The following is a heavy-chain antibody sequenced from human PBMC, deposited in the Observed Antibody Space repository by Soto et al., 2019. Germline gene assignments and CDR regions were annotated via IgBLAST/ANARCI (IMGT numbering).Heavy chain of an antibody. V-gene: IGHV4-59*01. CDR2: IYYSGTT. CDR1: GGSIRSYY. Sequence: QVQLQESGPGLVKPSETLSLTCTVYGGSIRSYYWSWIRQSPGKGLEWIGYIYYSGTTNYNPSLKSRVTISVDTPKNQVSLKLSSVTAADTAMYYCARAIDFDFWGPGTLVTVSS. CDR3: ARAIDFDF. J-gene: IGHJ4*02.